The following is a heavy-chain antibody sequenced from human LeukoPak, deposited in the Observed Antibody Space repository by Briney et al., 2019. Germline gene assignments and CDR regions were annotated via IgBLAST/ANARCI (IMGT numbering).Heavy chain of an antibody. V-gene: IGHV1-2*02. J-gene: IGHJ6*02. D-gene: IGHD6-6*01. CDR2: INPNSGGT. CDR3: ARDKRGRGSCSSRGVPYGMDV. Sequence: GASVKVSCKASGYTFTGYYMHWVRQAPGQGLEWMGWINPNSGGTNYAQKFQGRVTMTRDTSISTAYMELSRLRSDDTAVYYCARDKRGRGSCSSRGVPYGMDVWGQGTTVTVSS. CDR1: GYTFTGYY.